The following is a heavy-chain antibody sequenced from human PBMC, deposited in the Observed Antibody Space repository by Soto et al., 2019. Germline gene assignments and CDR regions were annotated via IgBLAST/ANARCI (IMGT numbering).Heavy chain of an antibody. V-gene: IGHV1-2*04. J-gene: IGHJ6*04. CDR1: GYTFTGYY. D-gene: IGHD6-25*01. Sequence: ASVEVSCKASGYTFTGYYMHWVRQAPGQGLEWMGWINPNSGGTNYAQKFQGWVTMTRDTSISTAYMELSRLRSDDTAVYSCAKDLVRRGREYGLDVWGKGTTVTVSS. CDR3: AKDLVRRGREYGLDV. CDR2: INPNSGGT.